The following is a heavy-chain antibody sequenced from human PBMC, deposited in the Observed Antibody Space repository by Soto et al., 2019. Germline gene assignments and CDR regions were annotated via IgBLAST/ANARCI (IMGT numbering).Heavy chain of an antibody. J-gene: IGHJ5*02. CDR2: IIPILGTA. D-gene: IGHD3-10*01. CDR3: ARMFRAAFDP. CDR1: GGTFSSYT. Sequence: ASVKVSCKASGGTFSSYTISCVRQAPGQGLEWMGRIIPILGTANYAQKFQGRVTITADESTSTAYMELSSLRSEDTAVYYCARMFRAAFDPWGQGTLVTVSS. V-gene: IGHV1-69*08.